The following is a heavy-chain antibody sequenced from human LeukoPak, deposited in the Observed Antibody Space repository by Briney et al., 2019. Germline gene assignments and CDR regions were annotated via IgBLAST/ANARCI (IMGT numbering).Heavy chain of an antibody. Sequence: GGSLRLSCVASGFTFSDYYMNWIRQAPGKGLEWVSYISSNGRTIYYADSVKGRFTISRDSAKNSLYLQMNSLRAEDTAVYYCAGDSSVSGYSPLDHWGQGTLVAVSS. CDR2: ISSNGRTI. CDR1: GFTFSDYY. J-gene: IGHJ4*02. D-gene: IGHD3-3*01. CDR3: AGDSSVSGYSPLDH. V-gene: IGHV3-11*04.